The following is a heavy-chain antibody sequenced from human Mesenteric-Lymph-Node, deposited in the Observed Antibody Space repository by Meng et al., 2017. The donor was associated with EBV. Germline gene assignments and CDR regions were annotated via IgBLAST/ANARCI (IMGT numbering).Heavy chain of an antibody. CDR1: DVSVSSASYY. D-gene: IGHD2-15*01. CDR2: IYYTGFT. J-gene: IGHJ4*02. V-gene: IGHV4-61*01. Sequence: QGQLQESGPGRVKPSETLSLTCSVSDVSVSSASYYWGWIRQPPGKALEWIGYIYYTGFTDYNPSLQSRVTLSVDTSKNQFSLKLTSVTAADTAVYYCARGPHPGYCNGGSCYDWGQGTLVTVSS. CDR3: ARGPHPGYCNGGSCYD.